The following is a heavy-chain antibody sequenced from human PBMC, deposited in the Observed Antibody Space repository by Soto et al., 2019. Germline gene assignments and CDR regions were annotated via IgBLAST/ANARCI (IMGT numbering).Heavy chain of an antibody. V-gene: IGHV3-30-3*01. CDR1: GFTFSSYA. D-gene: IGHD3-22*01. CDR2: ISYDGSNK. J-gene: IGHJ3*02. CDR3: AKQYYYDSSTYYYLSAFDI. Sequence: GGSLRLSCAASGFTFSSYAMHWVRQAPGKGLEWVAVISYDGSNKYYADSVKGRFTISRDNSKNTLYLQMNSLRAEDTAVYYCAKQYYYDSSTYYYLSAFDIWGQGTMVTVS.